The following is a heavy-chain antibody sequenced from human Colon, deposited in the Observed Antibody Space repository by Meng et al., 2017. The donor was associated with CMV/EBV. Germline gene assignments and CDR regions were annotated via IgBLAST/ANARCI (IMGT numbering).Heavy chain of an antibody. V-gene: IGHV1-2*02. J-gene: IGHJ4*02. CDR3: ARDLWSGSSDYFDY. CDR2: INPKSGDT. Sequence: QGQLGQVGGAEKKPGASVKVAVQASGYTFTGFYIQWVRQAPGQGLEWMGWINPKSGDTIYEQKFQGRVTMTRDTSISTVYMDLNSLRSDDTAVYFCARDLWSGSSDYFDYWGQGTLVTVSS. CDR1: GYTFTGFY. D-gene: IGHD3-3*01.